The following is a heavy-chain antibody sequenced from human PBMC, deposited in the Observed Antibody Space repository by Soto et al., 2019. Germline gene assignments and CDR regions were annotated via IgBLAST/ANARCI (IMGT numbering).Heavy chain of an antibody. CDR2: ISSSSSYI. CDR1: GFTFSSYS. Sequence: VGSLRLSCAASGFTFSSYSMNWVRQAPGKGLEWVSSISSSSSYIYYADSVKGRFTISRDNAKNSLYLQMNSLRAEDTAVYYCARDPDVGNIVAGGDYWGQGTLVTVSS. CDR3: ARDPDVGNIVAGGDY. V-gene: IGHV3-21*01. J-gene: IGHJ4*02. D-gene: IGHD5-12*01.